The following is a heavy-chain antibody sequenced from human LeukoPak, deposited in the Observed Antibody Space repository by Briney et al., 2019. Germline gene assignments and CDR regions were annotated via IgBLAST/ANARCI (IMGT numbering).Heavy chain of an antibody. Sequence: SQTLSLTCAISGDSVSSNSAAWNWIRQSPSRGLEWLGRTYYRSKWYNDYAVSVKSRITINPDTSKNQFSLQLNSVTPEDTAVYYCARALQELEDGPPIDDAFDIWGQGTMVTVSS. D-gene: IGHD1-1*01. CDR3: ARALQELEDGPPIDDAFDI. CDR2: TYYRSKWYN. V-gene: IGHV6-1*01. CDR1: GDSVSSNSAA. J-gene: IGHJ3*02.